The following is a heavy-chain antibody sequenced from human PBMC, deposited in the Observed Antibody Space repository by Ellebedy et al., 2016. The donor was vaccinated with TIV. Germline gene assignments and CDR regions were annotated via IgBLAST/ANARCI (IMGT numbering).Heavy chain of an antibody. J-gene: IGHJ4*02. Sequence: PGGSLRLSCAASGFALSGFWMTWVRQAPGKGLQWLAHINPDGRWGYYVDSVKGRFTISRDNAKDSMFLQMDSLRAEDTAMYYCVRDRGYYQFDSWGQGTLVTVSS. V-gene: IGHV3-7*01. CDR2: INPDGRWG. D-gene: IGHD5-18*01. CDR1: GFALSGFW. CDR3: VRDRGYYQFDS.